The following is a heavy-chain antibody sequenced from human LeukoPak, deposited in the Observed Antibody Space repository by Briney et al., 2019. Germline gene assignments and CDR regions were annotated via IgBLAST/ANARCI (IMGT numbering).Heavy chain of an antibody. J-gene: IGHJ4*02. CDR2: TYYRSQQWHS. CDR3: GRETDFGVVTN. Sequence: SQTLSLTCAISGDSVSSNGASWNWIRQSPSRGLEWLGRTYYRSQQWHSDYAPSVKGRIALNPDTSKNQFSLQLNSMTPEDTAVYYCGRETDFGVVTNWGQGTLVTVSS. CDR1: GDSVSSNGAS. D-gene: IGHD3-3*01. V-gene: IGHV6-1*01.